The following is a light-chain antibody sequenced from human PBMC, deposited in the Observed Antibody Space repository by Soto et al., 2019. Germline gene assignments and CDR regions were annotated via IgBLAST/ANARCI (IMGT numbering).Light chain of an antibody. CDR3: CSYAGTYPGV. Sequence: QSALTQPRSVSGSPGQSVTISCTGTSSDVGGYEYVSWYQQHPGRAPKLMIYDVIKRPSGVPDRFSASKSGNTASLTISGLQTEDEADYYCCSYAGTYPGVFGGGTKLTVL. V-gene: IGLV2-11*01. CDR1: SSDVGGYEY. CDR2: DVI. J-gene: IGLJ3*02.